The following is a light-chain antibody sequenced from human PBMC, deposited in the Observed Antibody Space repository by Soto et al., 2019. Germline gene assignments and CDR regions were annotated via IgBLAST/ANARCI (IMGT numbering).Light chain of an antibody. J-gene: IGKJ2*01. CDR3: QQYNNWPPYT. CDR1: QSVSSN. Sequence: EKLMTQSPATLSVSPGERATLSCRASQSVSSNLAWYQQKPGQAPRLLIYGASTRATGIPARFSGSGSGTEFTLTISGLQSEDFAIYYCQQYNNWPPYTFGQGTKLEIK. CDR2: GAS. V-gene: IGKV3-15*01.